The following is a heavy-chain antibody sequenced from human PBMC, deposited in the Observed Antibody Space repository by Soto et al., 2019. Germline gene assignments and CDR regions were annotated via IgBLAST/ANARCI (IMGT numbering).Heavy chain of an antibody. D-gene: IGHD6-13*01. V-gene: IGHV3-23*01. CDR3: AKDLGLGSWYNYYFDY. CDR2: ISGSGGST. CDR1: GFTFSSYA. Sequence: RLSCAASGFTFSSYAMSWVRQAPGKGLEWVSAISGSGGSTYYADSVKGRFTISRDNSKNTLYLQMNSLRAEDTAVYYCAKDLGLGSWYNYYFDYWGQGTLVTVSS. J-gene: IGHJ4*02.